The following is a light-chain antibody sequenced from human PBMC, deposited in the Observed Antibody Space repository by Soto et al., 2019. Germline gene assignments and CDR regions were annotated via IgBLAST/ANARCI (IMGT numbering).Light chain of an antibody. Sequence: QSVLTQPASVSGSPGQSITISCTGTSSDVGGYKHVSWYQHHPGKAPKLMIYEVSNRPSGVSNRFSGSKSGYTASMTISGLQAEDEADYYCNSQRSSGTRVFGTGTKLTVL. J-gene: IGLJ1*01. CDR3: NSQRSSGTRV. V-gene: IGLV2-14*01. CDR1: SSDVGGYKH. CDR2: EVS.